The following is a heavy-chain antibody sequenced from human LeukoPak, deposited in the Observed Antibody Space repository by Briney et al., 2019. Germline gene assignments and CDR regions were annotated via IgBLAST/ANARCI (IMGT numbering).Heavy chain of an antibody. CDR1: GGSISSDRYY. Sequence: KPSETLSLTCSVSGGSISSDRYYWSWIRQPAGKGLEWIVRIYAPGDTKYDPSLQSRVTISGDTSKNQISLKLASVTAADTAVYYCAREYYASGSNGAFDYWGQGILVTVSS. CDR3: AREYYASGSNGAFDY. CDR2: IYAPGDT. J-gene: IGHJ4*02. V-gene: IGHV4-61*02. D-gene: IGHD3-10*01.